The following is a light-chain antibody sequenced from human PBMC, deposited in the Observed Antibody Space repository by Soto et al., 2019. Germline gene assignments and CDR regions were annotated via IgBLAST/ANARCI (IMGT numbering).Light chain of an antibody. CDR2: GSS. J-gene: IGKJ1*01. CDR1: QSVSSTY. Sequence: LTQSPGTLSLSPGERATLSCRAGQSVSSTYLAWYQQKPGQAHRLLIYGSSSRATGIQDRFSGSGSGTDFTLTIRRLEPEDFAVYYCKQYDTSPWTFGQGTKVDIK. V-gene: IGKV3-20*01. CDR3: KQYDTSPWT.